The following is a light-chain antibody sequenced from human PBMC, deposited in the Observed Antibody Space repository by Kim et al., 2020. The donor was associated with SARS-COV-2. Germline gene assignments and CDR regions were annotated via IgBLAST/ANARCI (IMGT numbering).Light chain of an antibody. Sequence: APGRTARISCDGTNIESKWLIWCQQKPGPAPVLVIYYDRDRPSGIPERFSGSNSGNTATLTISRVEAGDEADYYCHVWDGTSGQWVFGGGTQLTVL. J-gene: IGLJ3*02. CDR3: HVWDGTSGQWV. CDR1: NIESKW. V-gene: IGLV3-21*04. CDR2: YDR.